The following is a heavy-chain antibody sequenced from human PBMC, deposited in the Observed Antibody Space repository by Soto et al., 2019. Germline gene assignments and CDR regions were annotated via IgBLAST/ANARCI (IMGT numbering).Heavy chain of an antibody. J-gene: IGHJ4*02. V-gene: IGHV3-53*01. Sequence: EVQLVESGGGLIQPGGSLRLSCAVSGFTVSNNYMSWVRQAPGKGLEGVSVIYSGGYTAYGDSVKGRFTISRDNSKNTLFFQMNSRGAAGTAVFFWAAGPGGGGYWGQGTLVTVSS. CDR3: AAGPGGGGY. D-gene: IGHD3-10*01. CDR2: IYSGGYT. CDR1: GFTVSNNY.